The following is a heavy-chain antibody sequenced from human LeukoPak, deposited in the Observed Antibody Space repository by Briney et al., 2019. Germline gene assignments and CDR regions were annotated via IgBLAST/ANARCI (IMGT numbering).Heavy chain of an antibody. CDR1: GLTFSRYG. J-gene: IGHJ4*02. CDR3: AKGSYDSSGYHLDY. V-gene: IGHV3-30*18. CDR2: ISYDGSNK. D-gene: IGHD3-22*01. Sequence: GGSLRLSCAASGLTFSRYGIHWVRQAPGKGLEWVAVISYDGSNKYYADSVKGRFTISRDNSRNTLSLQMNSLRAEDTAVYYCAKGSYDSSGYHLDYWGQGTLVTVSS.